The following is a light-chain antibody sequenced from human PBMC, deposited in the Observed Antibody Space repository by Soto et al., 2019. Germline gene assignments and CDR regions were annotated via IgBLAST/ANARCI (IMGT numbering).Light chain of an antibody. V-gene: IGKV2-28*01. CDR1: QSLLHSNGYNY. CDR3: MQPLQSWT. Sequence: DIVMTQSPLSLPVTPGEPASISCTSSQSLLHSNGYNYLDWYLQKPGQSPQFLIYLGSNRASGVPDRFSGSGSGTDFTLKISRVEAEDVGVYYCMQPLQSWTFGQGTKVDIK. CDR2: LGS. J-gene: IGKJ1*01.